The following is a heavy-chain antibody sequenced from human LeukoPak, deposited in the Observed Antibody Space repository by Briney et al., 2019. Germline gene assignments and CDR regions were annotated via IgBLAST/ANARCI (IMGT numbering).Heavy chain of an antibody. V-gene: IGHV4-39*01. J-gene: IGHJ6*02. Sequence: SETLSLTCTVSGGSISSSSYYWGWIRQPPGKGLEWIGSIYYSGSTYYNPSLKSRVTISVDTSKNQFSLKLSSVTAADTAVYYCARVHNYDSSGYYSPGYYGMDVWGQGTTVTVSS. CDR3: ARVHNYDSSGYYSPGYYGMDV. D-gene: IGHD3-22*01. CDR1: GGSISSSSYY. CDR2: IYYSGST.